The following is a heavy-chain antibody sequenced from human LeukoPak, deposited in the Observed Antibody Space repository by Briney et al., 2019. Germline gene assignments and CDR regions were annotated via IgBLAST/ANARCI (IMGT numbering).Heavy chain of an antibody. D-gene: IGHD2-15*01. J-gene: IGHJ4*02. CDR3: ARLKWSYYFDY. CDR2: IYYSGST. V-gene: IGHV4-39*01. CDR1: GGSISSSCYY. Sequence: PSETLSRTCSVSGGSISSSCYYWGWIRQPPGKGLEGIGSIYYSGSTYYNTSLKTRVTISAGTSKNQFSLKLSSVTAADTAVYYCARLKWSYYFDYWGQGTLVAVSS.